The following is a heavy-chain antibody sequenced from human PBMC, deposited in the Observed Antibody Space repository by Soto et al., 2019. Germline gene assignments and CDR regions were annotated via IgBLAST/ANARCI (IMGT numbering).Heavy chain of an antibody. V-gene: IGHV4-59*01. CDR3: ARGEGYDILTGTNYYMDV. D-gene: IGHD3-9*01. J-gene: IGHJ6*03. CDR1: GGSISNYY. Sequence: PSETLSLTCTVSGGSISNYYWTWIRQSPGKGLEWIGYIYDSGSSTNYNPSLKSRVTISVDTSKNQFSLKLSSVTAADTAVYYCARGEGYDILTGTNYYMDVWGKGTTVTVSS. CDR2: IYDSGSST.